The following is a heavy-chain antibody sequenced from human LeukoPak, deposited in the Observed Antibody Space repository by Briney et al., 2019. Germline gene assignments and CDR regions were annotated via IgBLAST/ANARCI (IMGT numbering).Heavy chain of an antibody. Sequence: ASVRVSCKASGFTFTAYYMHWVRQAPGQGLEWMGWINPNGGVTNYAQKFQGRVSMTRDMSISTVYMDLSRLRSDDTAVYYCARYGGTAMGVIDYWGQRTPVTVPS. D-gene: IGHD5-18*01. CDR2: INPNGGVT. CDR1: GFTFTAYY. V-gene: IGHV1-2*02. J-gene: IGHJ4*02. CDR3: ARYGGTAMGVIDY.